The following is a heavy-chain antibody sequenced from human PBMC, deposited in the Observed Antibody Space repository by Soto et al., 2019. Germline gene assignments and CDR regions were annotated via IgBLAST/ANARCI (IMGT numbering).Heavy chain of an antibody. J-gene: IGHJ4*02. D-gene: IGHD3-16*01. CDR1: GFTFDDNA. CDR3: AISQDRGGRTTFIY. V-gene: IGHV3-9*01. Sequence: GGSLRLSCAVSGFTFDDNALHWVRQAPEKGLEWVAGINWKSDIGYTDSVKGRFTISRDNAENSLYLQMTSLRAEDTALYYCAISQDRGGRTTFIYWGQGTQVTVSS. CDR2: INWKSDI.